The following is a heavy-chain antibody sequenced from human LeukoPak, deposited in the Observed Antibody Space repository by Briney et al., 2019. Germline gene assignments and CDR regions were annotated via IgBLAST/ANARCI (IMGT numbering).Heavy chain of an antibody. CDR2: IIPILDIA. Sequence: ASVKVSCKVSGGSFSNYTISWVRQAPGQGLEWVGRIIPILDIANYARKFQGRVTITADKSTSTAYMEVSSLRSEDTAVYYCVTIETWGRSSGWPPGDYWGQGTLITVSS. CDR1: GGSFSNYT. D-gene: IGHD6-19*01. V-gene: IGHV1-69*02. CDR3: VTIETWGRSSGWPPGDY. J-gene: IGHJ4*02.